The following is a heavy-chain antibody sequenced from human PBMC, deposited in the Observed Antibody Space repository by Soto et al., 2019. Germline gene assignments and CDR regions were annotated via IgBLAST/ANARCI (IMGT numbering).Heavy chain of an antibody. CDR3: AIDHQQLETGFDL. CDR1: GFTFSNYG. CDR2: IWYDGSKI. V-gene: IGHV3-33*01. J-gene: IGHJ4*02. Sequence: QVQLVESGGGVVQPGRSLRLSCAASGFTFSNYGMHWVRQTPDKGLEWVAVIWYDGSKIYYADAVKGRFNIFRDNSKNTLYLQMNSLRVKDPALYYCAIDHQQLETGFDLWGQGTLVVVSS. D-gene: IGHD1-1*01.